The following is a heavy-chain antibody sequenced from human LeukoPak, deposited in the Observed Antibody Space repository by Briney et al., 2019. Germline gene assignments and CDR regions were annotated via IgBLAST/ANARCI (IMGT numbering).Heavy chain of an antibody. V-gene: IGHV4-39*01. CDR3: ARTRVTTYDAFDI. CDR1: GGSISSYY. J-gene: IGHJ3*02. D-gene: IGHD2-21*02. Sequence: RSSETLSLTCTVSGGSISSYYWGWIRQPPGTGLEWIGSIYYSGTTYNNPSLKSRVTISVDTSKNQFSLKLRSVTAADTAVYYCARTRVTTYDAFDIWGQGTMVTVSS. CDR2: IYYSGTT.